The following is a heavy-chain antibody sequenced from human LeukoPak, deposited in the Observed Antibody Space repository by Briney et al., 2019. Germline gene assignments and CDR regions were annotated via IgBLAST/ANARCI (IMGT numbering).Heavy chain of an antibody. J-gene: IGHJ4*02. CDR3: ARVSLYDILTGYSFDY. CDR1: GYTFTSYG. CDR2: ISAYNGNT. V-gene: IGHV1-18*01. D-gene: IGHD3-9*01. Sequence: GASVKVSCKASGYTFTSYGISWVRQAPGQGLEWMGWISAYNGNTNYAQKLQGRVTMTTDTSTSTAYMELRSLRSDDTAVYYCARVSLYDILTGYSFDYWGQGTLVTVSS.